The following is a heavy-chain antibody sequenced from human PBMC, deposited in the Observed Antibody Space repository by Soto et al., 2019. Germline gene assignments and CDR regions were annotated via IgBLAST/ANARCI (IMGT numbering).Heavy chain of an antibody. Sequence: ASVKVSCKASGYTFTGYYMHWVRQAPGQGLEWMGWINPNSGGTNYAQKFQGWVTMTRDTSISTAYMELSRLRSDDTAVYYCARGHMAAAAPDAFDIWGQGTMVTVSS. CDR3: ARGHMAAAAPDAFDI. V-gene: IGHV1-2*04. CDR2: INPNSGGT. J-gene: IGHJ3*02. D-gene: IGHD6-13*01. CDR1: GYTFTGYY.